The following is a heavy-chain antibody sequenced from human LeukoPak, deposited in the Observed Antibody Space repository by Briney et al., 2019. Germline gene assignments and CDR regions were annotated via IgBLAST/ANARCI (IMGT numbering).Heavy chain of an antibody. V-gene: IGHV1-18*01. CDR2: ISAYTGNT. D-gene: IGHD1-26*01. CDR1: GYTFTSYG. CDR3: ARDGQTFRSGSYSDPFDY. J-gene: IGHJ4*02. Sequence: ASVKVSCKASGYTFTSYGISWVRQAPGQGLEWMGWISAYTGNTNYAQKLQGRVTMTTDTSTSTAYMELRSLRSDDTAVYYCARDGQTFRSGSYSDPFDYWGQGTLVTVSS.